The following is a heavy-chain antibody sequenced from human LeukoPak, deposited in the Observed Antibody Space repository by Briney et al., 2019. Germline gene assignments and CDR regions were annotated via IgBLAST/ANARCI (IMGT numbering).Heavy chain of an antibody. CDR2: ISSSSSYI. D-gene: IGHD2-2*01. J-gene: IGHJ4*02. V-gene: IGHV3-21*01. CDR3: ARGRDTVVVPAAVDY. Sequence: GGSLRLSCAASGFTFSSYSMNWVRQAPGKGLEWVSSISSSSSYIYYADSVKGRFTISRDNAKNSLYLQMNSLRAEDTAVYYCARGRDTVVVPAAVDYWGQGTLVTVSS. CDR1: GFTFSSYS.